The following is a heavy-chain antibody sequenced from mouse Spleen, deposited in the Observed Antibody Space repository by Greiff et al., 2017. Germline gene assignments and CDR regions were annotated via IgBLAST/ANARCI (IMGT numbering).Heavy chain of an antibody. CDR1: GYTFTSYW. CDR3: AREGWDVVDY. D-gene: IGHD3-3*01. J-gene: IGHJ2*01. CDR2: IYPGDGDT. Sequence: VQLQQSGAELARPGASVKLSCTASGYTFTSYWMQWVKQRPGQGLEWIGAIYPGDGDTRYTQKFKGKATLTADKSSSTAYMQLSSLASEDSAVYYCAREGWDVVDYWGQGTTLTVSS. V-gene: IGHV1-87*01.